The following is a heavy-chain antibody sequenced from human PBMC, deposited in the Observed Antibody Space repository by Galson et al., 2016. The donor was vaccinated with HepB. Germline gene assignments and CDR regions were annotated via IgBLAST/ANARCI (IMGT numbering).Heavy chain of an antibody. V-gene: IGHV3-30*18. CDR3: AKDMAAVPGMSGGQKYYYFYYGLDV. J-gene: IGHJ6*02. Sequence: SLRLSCAASGFAFSTYGMHWVRQAPGKGLESVAVISYDGSNEFYVDSVKGRFTISRDNSKNTLYLQMNSLSAEDTAMYFCAKDMAAVPGMSGGQKYYYFYYGLDVWGPGTTVTVPS. CDR1: GFAFSTYG. CDR2: ISYDGSNE. D-gene: IGHD6-19*01.